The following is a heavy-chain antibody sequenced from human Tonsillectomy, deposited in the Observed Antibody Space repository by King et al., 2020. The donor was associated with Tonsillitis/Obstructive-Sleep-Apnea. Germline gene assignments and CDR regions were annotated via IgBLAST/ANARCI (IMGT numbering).Heavy chain of an antibody. Sequence: QLVQSGAEVKKPGESLKISCKGSGYSFISYWIGWMRQMPGKGLECMGIIYPGDSDTRYSPSFQGQVTISVDKSISTAYLQWSSLKASDTAMYYCARLQWVGASPGTWFDPWGQGTLVTVSS. V-gene: IGHV5-51*03. D-gene: IGHD3-16*01. CDR2: IYPGDSDT. CDR1: GYSFISYW. J-gene: IGHJ5*02. CDR3: ARLQWVGASPGTWFDP.